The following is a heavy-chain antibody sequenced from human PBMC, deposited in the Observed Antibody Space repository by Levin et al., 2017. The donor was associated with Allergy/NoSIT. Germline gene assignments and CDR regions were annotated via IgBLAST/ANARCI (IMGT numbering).Heavy chain of an antibody. CDR3: ARDAWAYCGGDCAGYFQH. CDR1: GFTFSSYA. Sequence: GGSLRLSCAASGFTFSSYAMHWVRQAPGKGLEWVAVISYDGSNKYYADSVKGRFTISRDNSKNTLYLQMNSLRAEDTAVYYCARDAWAYCGGDCAGYFQHWGQGTLVTVSS. V-gene: IGHV3-30-3*01. D-gene: IGHD2-21*02. CDR2: ISYDGSNK. J-gene: IGHJ1*01.